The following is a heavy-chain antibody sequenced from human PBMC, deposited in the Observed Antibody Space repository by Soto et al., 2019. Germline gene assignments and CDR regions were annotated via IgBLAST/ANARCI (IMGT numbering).Heavy chain of an antibody. CDR1: GFSLSTSGVG. D-gene: IGHD3-3*01. CDR3: AHRLTIFGVAVFDY. Sequence: QITLKESGPTLVKPTQTLTLTCTFSGFSLSTSGVGVGWIRQPPGKALEWLALIYWDDDKRYSPSLKSRLTITKATSKNQVVLTMPNMDPVDTATYYCAHRLTIFGVAVFDYWGQGTLVTVSS. CDR2: IYWDDDK. V-gene: IGHV2-5*02. J-gene: IGHJ4*02.